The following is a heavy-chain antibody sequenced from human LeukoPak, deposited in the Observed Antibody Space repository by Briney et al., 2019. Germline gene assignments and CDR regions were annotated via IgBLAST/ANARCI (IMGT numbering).Heavy chain of an antibody. Sequence: PSETLSLTCTVSGGSISSYYWSWIRQPPGKGLEWIGEINHSGSTNYNPSLKSRVTISVDTSKNQFSLKLSSVTAADTAVYYCASAAYGSGSYSGDYWGQGTLVTVSS. J-gene: IGHJ4*02. CDR1: GGSISSYY. D-gene: IGHD3-10*01. CDR3: ASAAYGSGSYSGDY. V-gene: IGHV4-34*01. CDR2: INHSGST.